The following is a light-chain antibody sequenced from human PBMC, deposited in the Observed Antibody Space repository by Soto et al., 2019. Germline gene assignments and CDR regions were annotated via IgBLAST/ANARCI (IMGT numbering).Light chain of an antibody. J-gene: IGKJ3*01. CDR3: QQLGSCPFT. CDR2: AAS. V-gene: IGKV1-9*01. Sequence: DIQLTQSPSSLSASVGDRVTITCRASQGISRYLAWYQQKQGKAPMLLIYAASILQSAVPSRCSGTGSGPEFTLTISRRQPEDFASYYCQQLGSCPFTVGPGTKVDIK. CDR1: QGISRY.